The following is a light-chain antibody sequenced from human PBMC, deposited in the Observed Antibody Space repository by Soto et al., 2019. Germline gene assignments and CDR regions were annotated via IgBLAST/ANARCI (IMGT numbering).Light chain of an antibody. CDR2: GAS. CDR3: QQYSNWPLLS. CDR1: QSVGSN. J-gene: IGKJ4*01. V-gene: IGKV3-15*01. Sequence: EVVLTQSPATLSVSPGAGATLSCRASQSVGSNLAWYQQKPGQTPRVLIYGASTRAIVISARFSGSGFGTEFTLTISSLQSEDFVVYYCQQYSNWPLLSFGGGTKVDI.